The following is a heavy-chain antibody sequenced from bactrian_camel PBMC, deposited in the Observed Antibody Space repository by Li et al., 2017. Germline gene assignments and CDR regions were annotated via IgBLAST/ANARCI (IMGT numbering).Heavy chain of an antibody. CDR1: GGTYSSYRSYC. V-gene: IGHV3S57*01. D-gene: IGHD1*01. J-gene: IGHJ4*01. CDR2: IGPSGTT. Sequence: HVQLVESGGGSVKAGESLKLSCVAFGGTYSSYRSYCMAWFRQAPGKEREGVAAIGPSGTTVYADSVKGRFTISRDNAKNTLFLQMNSLKVEDTAQYYCVTGRGLSDRKGQGTQVTVS.